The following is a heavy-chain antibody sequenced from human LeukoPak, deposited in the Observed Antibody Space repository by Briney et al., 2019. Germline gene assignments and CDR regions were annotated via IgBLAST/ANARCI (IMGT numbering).Heavy chain of an antibody. CDR1: GFTFSSYW. V-gene: IGHV3-7*01. D-gene: IGHD3-22*01. CDR3: ARDYYYDSSGLHRRGFDY. J-gene: IGHJ4*02. Sequence: GGSLRLSCAASGFTFSSYWMSWVRQAPGKGLEWVANIRQDGSEKYYVDSVKGRFTISRDNAKNSLYLQMNSLRAEDTAVYYCARDYYYDSSGLHRRGFDYWGQGTLVTVSS. CDR2: IRQDGSEK.